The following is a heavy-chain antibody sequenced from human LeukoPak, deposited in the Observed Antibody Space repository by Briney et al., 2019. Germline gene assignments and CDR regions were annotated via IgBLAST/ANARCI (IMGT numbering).Heavy chain of an antibody. CDR1: GGSFSGYY. V-gene: IGHV4-34*01. J-gene: IGHJ4*02. Sequence: SETLSLTCAVYGGSFSGYYWSWIRQPPGKGLEWIGEINHSGSTNYNPSLKSRVTISVDTSKNQFSLKLSSVTAAHTAVYYCARLGIAAAGPGKYFDYWGQGTLVTVSS. CDR3: ARLGIAAAGPGKYFDY. CDR2: INHSGST. D-gene: IGHD6-13*01.